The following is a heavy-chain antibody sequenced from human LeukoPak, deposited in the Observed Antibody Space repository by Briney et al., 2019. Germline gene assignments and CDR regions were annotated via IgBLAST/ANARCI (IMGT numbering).Heavy chain of an antibody. Sequence: GGSLRLSCAASGFTFSNAWMSWVRQAPGKGLEWVGRIKSKTDGGTTDYAAPVKGRFTISRDDSKNTLYLQMNGLKTEDTAVYYCTTNYYDSSGYYFLGYYYYMDVWGKGTTVTVSS. CDR2: IKSKTDGGTT. CDR1: GFTFSNAW. CDR3: TTNYYDSSGYYFLGYYYYMDV. D-gene: IGHD3-22*01. V-gene: IGHV3-15*01. J-gene: IGHJ6*03.